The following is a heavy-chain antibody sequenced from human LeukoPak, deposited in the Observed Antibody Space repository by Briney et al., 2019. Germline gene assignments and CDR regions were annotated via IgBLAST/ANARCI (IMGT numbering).Heavy chain of an antibody. CDR3: ARPEMADY. D-gene: IGHD1-14*01. CDR1: GYTFTGYY. V-gene: IGHV1-2*02. Sequence: GASVKVSCKASGYTFTGYYMHWVRQAPGQGREWMGWINPDSGATNYAQRFQGRVTMTRDTSISTAYMELSRLRSDDTALYYCARPEMADYWGQGTLVTVSS. CDR2: INPDSGAT. J-gene: IGHJ4*02.